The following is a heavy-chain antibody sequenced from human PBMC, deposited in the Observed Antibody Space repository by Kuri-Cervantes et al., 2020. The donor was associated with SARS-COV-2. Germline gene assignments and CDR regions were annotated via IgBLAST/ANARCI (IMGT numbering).Heavy chain of an antibody. CDR1: GYTFTGYY. CDR3: ARRSRGARWFDP. V-gene: IGHV1-2*02. J-gene: IGHJ5*02. D-gene: IGHD3-16*01. CDR2: INPNSGGT. Sequence: ASVKVSCKASGYTFTGYYMHWVRQAPGQGLEWMGWINPNSGGTNYAQKFQGRVTMTRDTSISTAYMEQSRLRSDDTAVYYCARRSRGARWFDPWGQGTLVTVSS.